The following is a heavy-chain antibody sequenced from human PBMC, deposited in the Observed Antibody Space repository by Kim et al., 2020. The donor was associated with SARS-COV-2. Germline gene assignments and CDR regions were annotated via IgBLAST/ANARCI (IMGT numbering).Heavy chain of an antibody. CDR3: ARGSVDTAIGRWFDP. D-gene: IGHD5-18*01. Sequence: SETLSLTCAVYGGSFSGYYWSWIRQPPGKGLEWIGEINHSGSTNYNPSLKSRVTISVDTSKNQFSLKLSSVTAADTAVYYCARGSVDTAIGRWFDPWGQGTLVTVSS. V-gene: IGHV4-34*01. CDR2: INHSGST. J-gene: IGHJ5*02. CDR1: GGSFSGYY.